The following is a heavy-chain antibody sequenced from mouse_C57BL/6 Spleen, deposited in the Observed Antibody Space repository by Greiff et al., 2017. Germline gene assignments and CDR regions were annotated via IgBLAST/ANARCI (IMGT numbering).Heavy chain of an antibody. CDR1: GFSLTSYG. J-gene: IGHJ2*01. CDR3: ARETGTGGVDY. Sequence: VKLMESGPGLVQPSQSLSITCTVSGFSLTSYGVHWVRQSPGKGLEWLGVIWSGGSTDYNAAFISRLSISKDNSKSQVFFKMNSLQADDTAIYYCARETGTGGVDYWGQGTTLTVSS. D-gene: IGHD4-1*01. CDR2: IWSGGST. V-gene: IGHV2-2*01.